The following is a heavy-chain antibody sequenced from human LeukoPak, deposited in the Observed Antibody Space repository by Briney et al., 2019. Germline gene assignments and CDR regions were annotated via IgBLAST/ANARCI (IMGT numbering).Heavy chain of an antibody. D-gene: IGHD6-19*01. J-gene: IGHJ6*03. V-gene: IGHV4-61*09. CDR1: GGSISSGSYY. CDR3: ARRTIGYSSGWPSYYYYYMDV. CDR2: DYTTRST. Sequence: PSETLSLTCTVSGGSISSGSYYWSWIRPPAGKGLAWIGYDYTTRSTNYKPSLQSRVTISVDTSKNQFSLQLSSVTAADTAVYYCARRTIGYSSGWPSYYYYYMDVWGKGTTVTISS.